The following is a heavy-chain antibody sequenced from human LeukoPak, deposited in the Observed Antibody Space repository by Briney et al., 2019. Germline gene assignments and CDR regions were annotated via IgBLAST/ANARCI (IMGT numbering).Heavy chain of an antibody. J-gene: IGHJ4*02. V-gene: IGHV1-3*01. CDR1: GYTFTSYA. CDR2: INAGNGNT. CDR3: ARALYSSSWDFDY. D-gene: IGHD6-13*01. Sequence: ASVKVSCKASGYTFTSYAMHWMRQAPGQRLEWMGWINAGNGNTKYSQKFQGRVTITRDTSASTAYMELSSLRSEDTAVCYCARALYSSSWDFDYWGQGTLVTVSS.